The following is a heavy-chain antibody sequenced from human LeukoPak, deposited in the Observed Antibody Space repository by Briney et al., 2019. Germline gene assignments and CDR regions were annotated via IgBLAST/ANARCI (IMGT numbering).Heavy chain of an antibody. CDR1: GYMFSDCA. Sequence: ASVKVSCKASGYMFSDCAMQWVRQAPGQGPEWMGWINAGNGKIKYSQKFQDRVSITRDTSATTAYMELSSLRSEDTAVYYCARGIWNSGSWGPYYFDSWGQGTLVTVSS. V-gene: IGHV1-3*01. CDR3: ARGIWNSGSWGPYYFDS. D-gene: IGHD1-7*01. J-gene: IGHJ4*02. CDR2: INAGNGKI.